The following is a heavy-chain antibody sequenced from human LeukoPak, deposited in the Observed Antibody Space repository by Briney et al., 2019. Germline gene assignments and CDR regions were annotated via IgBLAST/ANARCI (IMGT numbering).Heavy chain of an antibody. D-gene: IGHD2-8*02. Sequence: GGSLRLSCGASGFTLNRSATQCVPESPHKGLEWVAYIAHRRNNKYYADSEKGRFPLPRENPKANLSLKMNTLRADHTAVFYCAKDGSWSCTDWGERPLVRVSS. V-gene: IGHV3-30*02. CDR1: GFTLNRSA. J-gene: IGHJ4*02. CDR2: IAHRRNNK. CDR3: AKDGSWSCTD.